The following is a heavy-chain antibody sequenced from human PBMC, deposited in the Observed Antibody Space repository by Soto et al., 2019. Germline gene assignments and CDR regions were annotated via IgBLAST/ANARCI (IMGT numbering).Heavy chain of an antibody. CDR1: GFTFSNAW. J-gene: IGHJ4*02. D-gene: IGHD3-22*01. V-gene: IGHV3-15*07. CDR3: TTDSYYYDSSGYLDY. Sequence: GGSLRLSCAASGFTFSNAWMNWVRQAPGKGLEWVGRIKSKTDGGTTDYAAPMKGRFTISRDDSKNTLYLQMNSLKTEDTAVYYCTTDSYYYDSSGYLDYWGQGTLVTVSS. CDR2: IKSKTDGGTT.